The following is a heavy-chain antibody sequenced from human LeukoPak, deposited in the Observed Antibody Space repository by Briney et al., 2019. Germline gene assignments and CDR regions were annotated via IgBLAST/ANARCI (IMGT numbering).Heavy chain of an antibody. CDR2: IYSGGSI. V-gene: IGHV3-53*01. J-gene: IGHJ6*04. CDR1: GFTVSSNY. D-gene: IGHD3-10*01. CDR3: ARASGYYYYGMDV. Sequence: GGSLRLSCAASGFTVSSNYMSWVRQAPGKGLEWVSVIYSGGSIYYADSVKGRFTISRDNSKNTLYLQMNSLRAEDTAVYYCARASGYYYYGMDVWGKGTTVTVSS.